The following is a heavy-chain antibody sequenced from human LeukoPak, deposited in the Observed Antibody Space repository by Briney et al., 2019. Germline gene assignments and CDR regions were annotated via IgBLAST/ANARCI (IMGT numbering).Heavy chain of an antibody. D-gene: IGHD6-19*01. J-gene: IGHJ4*02. CDR3: ARGGLGSSGWYGGYYFDY. CDR2: IYHSGST. CDR1: GYSISSGYY. V-gene: IGHV4-38-2*02. Sequence: SETLSLTCTVSGYSISSGYYWGWIRQPPGRGLEWIGSIYHSGSTYYNPSLKSRVTISVDTSKNQFSLKLSSVTAADTAVYYCARGGLGSSGWYGGYYFDYWGQGTLVTVSS.